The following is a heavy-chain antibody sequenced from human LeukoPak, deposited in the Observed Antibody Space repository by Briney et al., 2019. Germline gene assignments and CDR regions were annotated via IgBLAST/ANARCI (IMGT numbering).Heavy chain of an antibody. D-gene: IGHD2-2*01. CDR2: ISGSGGST. J-gene: IGHJ6*02. CDR1: GFTFSSHA. Sequence: GGSLRLSCAASGFTFSSHAMSWVRQAPGKGLEWVSAISGSGGSTYYADSVKGRFTISRDNSKNTLYLQMNSLRAEDTAVYYCAKDYCSSTSRYVPFYYYGMDVWGQGTTVTVSS. V-gene: IGHV3-23*01. CDR3: AKDYCSSTSRYVPFYYYGMDV.